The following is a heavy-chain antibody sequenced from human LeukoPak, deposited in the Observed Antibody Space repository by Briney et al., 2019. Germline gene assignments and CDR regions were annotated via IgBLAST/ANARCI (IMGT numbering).Heavy chain of an antibody. J-gene: IGHJ5*02. V-gene: IGHV3-30*18. CDR2: ISYDGSNK. D-gene: IGHD6-13*01. Sequence: GGSLRLSCAASGFTFSSYGMHWVRQAPGKGLEWVAVISYDGSNKFYADSVKGRFTISRDNSKNTLYLQMNSLRAEDTAVYYCAKDPASSSWHHFANNWFDPWGQGTLVTVSS. CDR3: AKDPASSSWHHFANNWFDP. CDR1: GFTFSSYG.